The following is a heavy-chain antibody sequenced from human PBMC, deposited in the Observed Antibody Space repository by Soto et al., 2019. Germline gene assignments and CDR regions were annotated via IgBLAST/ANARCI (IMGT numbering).Heavy chain of an antibody. CDR1: GGSISSSNW. CDR3: ARSDKYYYDSSGGRFDP. CDR2: IYHSGST. V-gene: IGHV4-4*02. D-gene: IGHD3-22*01. Sequence: SETLSLTCAVSGGSISSSNWWSWVRQPPGKGLEWIGEIYHSGSTNYNPSLKSRVTISVDKSKNQFSLKLSSVTAADTAVYYCARSDKYYYDSSGGRFDPWGQGTLVTVSS. J-gene: IGHJ5*02.